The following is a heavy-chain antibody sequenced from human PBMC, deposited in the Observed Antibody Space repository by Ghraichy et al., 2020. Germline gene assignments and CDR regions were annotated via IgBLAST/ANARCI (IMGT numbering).Heavy chain of an antibody. V-gene: IGHV1-24*01. D-gene: IGHD3-3*02. Sequence: ASVKVSCKVSGYTLTELSMHWVRQAPGKGLEWMGGFDPEDGETIYAQKFQGRVTMTEDTSTDTAYMELSSLRSEDTAVYYCATPSMSINYYGMDVWGQGTTVTVSS. CDR1: GYTLTELS. CDR2: FDPEDGET. CDR3: ATPSMSINYYGMDV. J-gene: IGHJ6*02.